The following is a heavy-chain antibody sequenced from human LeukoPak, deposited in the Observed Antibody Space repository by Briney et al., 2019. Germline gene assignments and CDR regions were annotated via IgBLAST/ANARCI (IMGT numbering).Heavy chain of an antibody. D-gene: IGHD1-14*01. CDR3: ARYMGLSPNWFDP. CDR1: GGSISSSNW. V-gene: IGHV4-4*02. Sequence: PSGTLSLTCAVSGGSISSSNWWSWVRQPPGKGLEWIGEIYHSGSTNYNPSLKSRVTISVDKSKNQFSLKLSSVTAADTAVYYCARYMGLSPNWFDPWGQGTLVTVSS. CDR2: IYHSGST. J-gene: IGHJ5*02.